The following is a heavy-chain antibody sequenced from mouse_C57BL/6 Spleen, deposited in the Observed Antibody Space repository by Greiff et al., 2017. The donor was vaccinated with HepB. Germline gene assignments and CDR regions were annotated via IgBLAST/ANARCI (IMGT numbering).Heavy chain of an antibody. D-gene: IGHD4-1*01. CDR2: ISYDGSN. CDR1: GYSITSGYY. V-gene: IGHV3-6*01. J-gene: IGHJ2*01. CDR3: AREGTGTFFDY. Sequence: EVKLKESGPGLVKPSQSLSLTCSVTGYSITSGYYWNWIRQFPGNKLEWMGYISYDGSNNYNPSLKNRISITRDTSKNQFFLKLNSVTTEDTATYYCAREGTGTFFDYWGQGTTLTVSS.